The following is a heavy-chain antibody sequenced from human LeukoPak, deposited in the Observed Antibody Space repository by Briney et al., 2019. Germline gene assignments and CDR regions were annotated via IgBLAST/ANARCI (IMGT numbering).Heavy chain of an antibody. D-gene: IGHD3-22*01. CDR3: ARVEGGYLDY. J-gene: IGHJ4*02. CDR1: GGSISSSSYY. Sequence: SETLSLTCTVSGGSISSSSYYWGWIRQPPGKGLEWIGSIYYSGSTYYNPSLKSRVTISVDTSKNQLSLKLSSVTAADTAVYYCARVEGGYLDYWGQGTLVTVSS. V-gene: IGHV4-39*07. CDR2: IYYSGST.